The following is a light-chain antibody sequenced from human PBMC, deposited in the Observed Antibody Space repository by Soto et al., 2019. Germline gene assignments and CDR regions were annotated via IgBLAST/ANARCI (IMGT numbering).Light chain of an antibody. V-gene: IGKV3-20*01. J-gene: IGKJ2*01. CDR1: QCASSSY. Sequence: EIVLTQSPGTLSLSPGERATLSCRASQCASSSYLAWYQQKPGQTPKLLIYGASNRATGIPDRFIGRGTGTDFALTISRLEHEDLAVYSCLQFGNSPYTFGEGTKLEIK. CDR2: GAS. CDR3: LQFGNSPYT.